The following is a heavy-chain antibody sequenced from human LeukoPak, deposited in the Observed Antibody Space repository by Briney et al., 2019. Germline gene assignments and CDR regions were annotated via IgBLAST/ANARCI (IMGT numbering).Heavy chain of an antibody. J-gene: IGHJ4*02. D-gene: IGHD5-18*01. CDR2: INPNSGGT. CDR1: GYTFTGYY. Sequence: ASVEVSCKASGYTFTGYYMHWVRQAPGQGLEWMGRINPNSGGTNYAQKFQGRVTMTRDTSISTAYMELSRLRSDDTAVYYCARIAVDTAMVTDYWGQGTLVTVSS. CDR3: ARIAVDTAMVTDY. V-gene: IGHV1-2*06.